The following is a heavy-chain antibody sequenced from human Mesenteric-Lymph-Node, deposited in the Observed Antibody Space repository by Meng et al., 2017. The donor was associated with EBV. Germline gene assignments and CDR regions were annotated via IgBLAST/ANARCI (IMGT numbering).Heavy chain of an antibody. J-gene: IGHJ5*02. D-gene: IGHD6-13*01. V-gene: IGHV1-46*01. CDR2: INPNGGST. CDR3: ARDGFSSSPSGWFDP. CDR1: GYSFTSYY. Sequence: QVQLMKSGAGGKKPGASVKVSCKASGYSFTSYYMHWVRQAPGQGLEWMGIINPNGGSTTYAQKFQGRVTMTRDTSTSTVYMELSSLRSEDTAVYYCARDGFSSSPSGWFDPWGQGTLVTVSS.